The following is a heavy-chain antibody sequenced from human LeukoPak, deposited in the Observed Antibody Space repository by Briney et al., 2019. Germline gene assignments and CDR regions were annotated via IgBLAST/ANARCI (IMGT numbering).Heavy chain of an antibody. J-gene: IGHJ4*02. Sequence: GESLKISCKGSGYSFLNYWIGWVRQMPGKGLEWMGIIYPGDSDTRYSPSFQGQVTISADKSISTAYLQWSSLKASDTAMYYCARSTYYDILTGYQYYFDYWGQGTLVTVSS. CDR2: IYPGDSDT. V-gene: IGHV5-51*01. D-gene: IGHD3-9*01. CDR1: GYSFLNYW. CDR3: ARSTYYDILTGYQYYFDY.